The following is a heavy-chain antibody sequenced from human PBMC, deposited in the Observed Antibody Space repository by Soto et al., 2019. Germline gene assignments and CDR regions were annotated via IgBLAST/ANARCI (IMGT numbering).Heavy chain of an antibody. CDR1: GFTFSSYA. CDR3: AKFHVSGSYYTYYFDY. D-gene: IGHD3-10*01. CDR2: ISGSGGST. Sequence: EVQLLESGGGLVQPGGSLRLSCAASGFTFSSYAMSWVRQAPGKGLEWVSAISGSGGSTYYADSVKGRFTISRDNSKNALYLQMNSLRAEDTAVYYCAKFHVSGSYYTYYFDYWGQGTLVTVSS. V-gene: IGHV3-23*01. J-gene: IGHJ4*02.